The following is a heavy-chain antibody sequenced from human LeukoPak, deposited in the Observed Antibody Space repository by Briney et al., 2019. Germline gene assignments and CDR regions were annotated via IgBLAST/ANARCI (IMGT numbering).Heavy chain of an antibody. CDR3: AKEGLLVTIFGGGAFDI. Sequence: GGSLRLSCTTSGFNFRAYWMGWVRQAPGKGLEWVANIHQHGSKENYVDSVKGRFTISRDNSKNTLYLQMNSLRAEDTAVYYCAKEGLLVTIFGGGAFDIWGQGTMVTVSS. CDR1: GFNFRAYW. D-gene: IGHD3-3*01. V-gene: IGHV3-7*03. CDR2: IHQHGSKE. J-gene: IGHJ3*02.